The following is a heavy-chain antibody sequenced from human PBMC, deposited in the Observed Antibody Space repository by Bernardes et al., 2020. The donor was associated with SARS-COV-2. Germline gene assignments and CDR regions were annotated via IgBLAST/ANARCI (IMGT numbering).Heavy chain of an antibody. D-gene: IGHD6-19*01. Sequence: TLSLTCTVSGGSISSYYWSWIRQPPGKGLEWIGYIYYSGSTNYNPSLKSRVTISVDTSKNQFSLKLSSVTAADTAVYYCARDRAVAGSYYYYGMDVWGQGTTVTVSS. CDR1: GGSISSYY. J-gene: IGHJ6*02. CDR2: IYYSGST. V-gene: IGHV4-59*01. CDR3: ARDRAVAGSYYYYGMDV.